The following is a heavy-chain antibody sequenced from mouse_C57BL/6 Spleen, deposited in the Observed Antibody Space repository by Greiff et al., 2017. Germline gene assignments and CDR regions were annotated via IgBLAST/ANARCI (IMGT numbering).Heavy chain of an antibody. Sequence: VQLQQPGAELVQPGASVKMSCKASGYTFTSYWITWVQQRPGQGLEWIGDTYPGSGSTNYNEKFKSKATLTVDTSSSTAYMQLSSLTSEDSAVYYWARGRGLRPDYFDYWGKGTTLTVSS. J-gene: IGHJ2*01. V-gene: IGHV1-55*01. CDR1: GYTFTSYW. CDR2: TYPGSGST. D-gene: IGHD1-1*01. CDR3: ARGRGLRPDYFDY.